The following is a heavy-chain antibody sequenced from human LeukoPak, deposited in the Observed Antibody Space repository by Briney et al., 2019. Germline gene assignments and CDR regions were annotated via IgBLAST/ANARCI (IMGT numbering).Heavy chain of an antibody. CDR1: GYTFTSYY. Sequence: ASVKVSCKASGYTFTSYYIHCVRQAPGQGLEYMGWINPQSGGTNNAQKFQGRVTMTRGTSISTACMDLSRLRSDDTAVYYCARSASGSYWNFQHWGQGTLVAVSS. CDR3: ARSASGSYWNFQH. D-gene: IGHD1-26*01. CDR2: INPQSGGT. V-gene: IGHV1-2*02. J-gene: IGHJ1*01.